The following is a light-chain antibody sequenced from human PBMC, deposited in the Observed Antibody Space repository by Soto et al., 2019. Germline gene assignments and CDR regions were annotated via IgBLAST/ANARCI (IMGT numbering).Light chain of an antibody. J-gene: IGKJ1*01. CDR3: PQTYRSPGT. CDR2: ATS. V-gene: IGKV1-39*01. CDR1: QSISNY. Sequence: DIQMTQSPSSLSASVGDRVTITCRASQSISNYLNWYQQKPGKAPNLLIYATSTLQSGVPSRFSGSGSGTNFTLTLRSLQPEGFATYDRPQTYRSPGTFPQGTKVEI.